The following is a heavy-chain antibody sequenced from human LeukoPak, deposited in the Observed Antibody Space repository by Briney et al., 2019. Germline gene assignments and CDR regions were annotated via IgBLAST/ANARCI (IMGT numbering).Heavy chain of an antibody. Sequence: GESLKISCKGSGYSFTSYWIGWVRQMPGKGLERMGIIYPGDSDTRYSPSFQGQVTISADKSISTAYLQWSSLKASDTAMYYCARLSRSAVVVVAATYFDYWGQGTLVTVSS. D-gene: IGHD2-15*01. CDR3: ARLSRSAVVVVAATYFDY. J-gene: IGHJ4*02. CDR1: GYSFTSYW. V-gene: IGHV5-51*01. CDR2: IYPGDSDT.